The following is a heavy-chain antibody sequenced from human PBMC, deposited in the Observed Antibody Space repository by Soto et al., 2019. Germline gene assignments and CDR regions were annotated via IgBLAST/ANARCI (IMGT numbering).Heavy chain of an antibody. CDR1: GGSISSSSYY. Sequence: SETLSLTCTVSGGSISSSSYYWGWIRQPPGKGLEWIGSIYYSGSTYYNPSLKSRVTISVDTSKNQFSLKLTSVTAADTAVFYCARGPRGSTSYWSNKPSRYYYYYMHVWGKGTTVTVSS. CDR2: IYYSGST. J-gene: IGHJ6*03. CDR3: ARGPRGSTSYWSNKPSRYYYYYMHV. D-gene: IGHD1-26*01. V-gene: IGHV4-39*07.